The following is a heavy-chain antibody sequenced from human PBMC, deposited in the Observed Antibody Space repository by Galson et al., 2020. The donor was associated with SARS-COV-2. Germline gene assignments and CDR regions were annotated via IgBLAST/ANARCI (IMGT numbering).Heavy chain of an antibody. V-gene: IGHV3-20*04. CDR2: INWNGGST. Sequence: GESLKISCAATGFTFDDYGMSWVRQAPGKGLEWVSGINWNGGSTGYADSVKGRFTISRDNAKNSLYLQMNSLRAEDTALYYCAREDYDSSGYYYHYWGQGTLVTVSS. D-gene: IGHD3-22*01. J-gene: IGHJ4*02. CDR1: GFTFDDYG. CDR3: AREDYDSSGYYYHY.